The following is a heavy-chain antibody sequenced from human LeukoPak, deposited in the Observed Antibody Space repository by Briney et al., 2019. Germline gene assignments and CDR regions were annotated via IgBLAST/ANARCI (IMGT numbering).Heavy chain of an antibody. V-gene: IGHV4-39*01. CDR1: GGYNISSSYY. Sequence: SETLSLTCTVSGGYNISSSYYWGWIRQPLGKGLEWIGSIYYSGSTYYNPSLKSRVTISVDTSKNQFSLKLSSVTAADTAVYYCARQNIAAGAPTPIDYWGQGTLVTVSS. J-gene: IGHJ4*02. CDR3: ARQNIAAGAPTPIDY. D-gene: IGHD6-13*01. CDR2: IYYSGST.